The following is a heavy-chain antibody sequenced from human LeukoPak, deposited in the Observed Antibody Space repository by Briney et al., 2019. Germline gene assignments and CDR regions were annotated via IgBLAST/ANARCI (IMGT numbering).Heavy chain of an antibody. CDR3: ARGHMAVAGPYYFDY. CDR2: MYRGGST. Sequence: GGSLRLSCAASGFTVSSNYMSWVRQAPGKGLEWVSGMYRGGSTYYADSVKGRFTISRDNSKNTLYPQMNSLRVEDTAVYYCARGHMAVAGPYYFDYWGQGTLVTVSS. V-gene: IGHV3-53*01. J-gene: IGHJ4*02. CDR1: GFTVSSNY. D-gene: IGHD6-19*01.